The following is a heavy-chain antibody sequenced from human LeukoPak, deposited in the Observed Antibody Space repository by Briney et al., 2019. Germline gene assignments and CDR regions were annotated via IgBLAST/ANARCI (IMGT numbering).Heavy chain of an antibody. Sequence: GASVKVSCKASGYTFTSCYINWVRQATGQGLEWMGWMNPNSGSTGYGQSFQGRITMTRDISIGTAYMELSNLTSEDTAIYYCTRGSSGRRDNWGQGTLVTVSA. J-gene: IGHJ4*02. CDR1: GYTFTSCY. CDR2: MNPNSGST. D-gene: IGHD6-19*01. V-gene: IGHV1-8*01. CDR3: TRGSSGRRDN.